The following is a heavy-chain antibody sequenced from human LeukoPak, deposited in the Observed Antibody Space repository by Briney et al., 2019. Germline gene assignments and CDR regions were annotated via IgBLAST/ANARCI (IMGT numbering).Heavy chain of an antibody. CDR1: GFTFSSYG. CDR3: AKGYNWNDAY. V-gene: IGHV3-30*18. Sequence: GGSLRLSCAASGFTFSSYGMHWVRQAPGKGLYWVAVISSDGSNKYYADSVKGRFTISRDNSKNTLYLQMNGLRGEDTAVYYCAKGYNWNDAYWGQGTLVTVSS. CDR2: ISSDGSNK. D-gene: IGHD1-1*01. J-gene: IGHJ4*02.